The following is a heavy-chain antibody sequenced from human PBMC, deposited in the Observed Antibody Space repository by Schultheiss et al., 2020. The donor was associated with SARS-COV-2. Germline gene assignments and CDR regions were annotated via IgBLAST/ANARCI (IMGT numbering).Heavy chain of an antibody. CDR3: ARAYAGIVVPAPGFDP. Sequence: SETLSLTCAVYGGSFSGYYWSWIRQPPGKGLEWIGEINHSGSTNYNPSLKSRVTISVDTSKNQFSLKLSSVTAADTAVYYCARAYAGIVVPAPGFDPWGQGTLVTVSS. CDR1: GGSFSGYY. D-gene: IGHD2-2*01. CDR2: INHSGST. J-gene: IGHJ5*02. V-gene: IGHV4-34*01.